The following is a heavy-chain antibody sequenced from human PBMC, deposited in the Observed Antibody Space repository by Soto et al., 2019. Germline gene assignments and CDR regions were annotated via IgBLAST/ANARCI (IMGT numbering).Heavy chain of an antibody. CDR3: ARLNRGYCSGGSCPGWFDP. D-gene: IGHD2-15*01. V-gene: IGHV4-39*01. J-gene: IGHJ5*02. CDR2: IYYSGSP. CDR1: GGSISSSSDY. Sequence: SETLSLTCTVSGGSISSSSDYLRWCRRRPGRGVEWIGSIYYSGSPYYNPSLKSRVTISVDTSKNQFSLKLSSVTAADTAVYYCARLNRGYCSGGSCPGWFDPWGRGTQVTVSS.